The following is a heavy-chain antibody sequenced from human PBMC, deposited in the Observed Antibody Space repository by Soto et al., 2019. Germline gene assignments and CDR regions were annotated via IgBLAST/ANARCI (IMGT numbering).Heavy chain of an antibody. D-gene: IGHD1-20*01. V-gene: IGHV4-4*02. J-gene: IGHJ5*02. CDR1: GDSITSSAW. CDR3: ARGDNWRLDL. CDR2: IHLGGTT. Sequence: QVQLQESGPGLVKPSGTLSLTCAVSGDSITSSAWWSCVRQPPGKGLEWIGEIHLGGTTNYNPSLXXRVTISVDKSKNQFSLILNSVNAADTAIYYCARGDNWRLDLWGQGTLVTVSS.